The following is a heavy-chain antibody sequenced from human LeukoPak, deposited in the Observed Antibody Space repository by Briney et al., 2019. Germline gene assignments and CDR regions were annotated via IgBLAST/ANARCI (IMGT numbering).Heavy chain of an antibody. Sequence: PGGSLRLSCAASGFTFSNFGMHWVGQAPGRGLEGVAIIWSDGSTKHYVDSVKGRFTISRDNSKNTLDLQMNSLRAEDTAVYYCAVGFCSGGSCYSLPFAYWGQGTLVTVSS. CDR2: IWSDGSTK. V-gene: IGHV3-33*01. D-gene: IGHD2-15*01. CDR1: GFTFSNFG. CDR3: AVGFCSGGSCYSLPFAY. J-gene: IGHJ4*02.